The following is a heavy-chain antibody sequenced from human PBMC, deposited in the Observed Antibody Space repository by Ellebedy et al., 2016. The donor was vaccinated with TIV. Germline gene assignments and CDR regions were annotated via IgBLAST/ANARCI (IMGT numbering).Heavy chain of an antibody. CDR3: VTLPTMISYFHH. CDR2: IFYTGST. CDR1: DEPISGSSYY. J-gene: IGHJ1*01. V-gene: IGHV4-39*01. D-gene: IGHD3-22*01. Sequence: SETLSLXXNVSDEPISGSSYYWGWVRQAPGKGLEWIASIFYTGSTAYNPSLRGRVSISVDTSKNQFSLKLYSVTAADTAVYFCVTLPTMISYFHHWGQGTQVTVSS.